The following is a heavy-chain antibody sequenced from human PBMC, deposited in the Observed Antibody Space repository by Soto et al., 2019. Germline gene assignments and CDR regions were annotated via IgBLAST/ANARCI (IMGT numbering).Heavy chain of an antibody. D-gene: IGHD3-22*01. CDR2: FDPEDGET. V-gene: IGHV1-24*01. J-gene: IGHJ4*02. Sequence: ASVKVSCKVSGYTLTELSMHWVRQAPGKGLEWMGGFDPEDGETIYAQKFQGRVTMTEDTSTDTAYMELSSLRSEDTAVYYCATDLPVYYYHSSGYYERHNYWGQGTLVTVTS. CDR1: GYTLTELS. CDR3: ATDLPVYYYHSSGYYERHNY.